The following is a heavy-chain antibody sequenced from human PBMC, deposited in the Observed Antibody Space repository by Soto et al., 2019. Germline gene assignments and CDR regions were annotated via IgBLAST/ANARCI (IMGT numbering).Heavy chain of an antibody. CDR1: VASISGVGYY. CDR3: ARDCDSSGHFDY. Sequence: QFNLQKPGPGLGKPSQTLSLTCIFPVASISGVGYYWSWSPHHPGKGRRWIGNIYYSGSTYYNRSLKSRVTISVDTSKNQFSLNLSSVTAADTAVYYCARDCDSSGHFDYWGQGTLVTVSS. CDR2: IYYSGST. V-gene: IGHV4-31*03. D-gene: IGHD3-22*01. J-gene: IGHJ4*02.